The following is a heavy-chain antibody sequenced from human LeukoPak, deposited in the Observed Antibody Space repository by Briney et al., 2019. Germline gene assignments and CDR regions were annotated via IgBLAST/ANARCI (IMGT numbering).Heavy chain of an antibody. CDR2: IKKDGSGI. V-gene: IGHV3-7*03. CDR3: AGGNAMDV. J-gene: IGHJ6*04. Sequence: GGSLRLSCAVSGFPFSNSWMYWVRQAPGKGLEGVANIKKDGSGISYVESVKGRFIVSRDNSRNSLYLQMNSLKVEDTAVYFCAGGNAMDVWGKGTAVTVYS. CDR1: GFPFSNSW.